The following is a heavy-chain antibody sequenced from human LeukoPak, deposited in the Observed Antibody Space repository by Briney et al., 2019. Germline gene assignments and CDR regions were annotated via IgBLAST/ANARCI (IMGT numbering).Heavy chain of an antibody. Sequence: GGSLRLSCATSGFNFNAAWMSWVRQAPGKGLEWVGRLKSKGSGETADYSAPVKGRFTISRDDSKNTLYLEMNSLKIEDTAVYFCSWELDVSFGRRLESWGQGTLVTVAS. CDR2: LKSKGSGETA. CDR1: GFNFNAAW. J-gene: IGHJ4*02. D-gene: IGHD1-1*01. V-gene: IGHV3-15*01. CDR3: SWELDVSFGRRLES.